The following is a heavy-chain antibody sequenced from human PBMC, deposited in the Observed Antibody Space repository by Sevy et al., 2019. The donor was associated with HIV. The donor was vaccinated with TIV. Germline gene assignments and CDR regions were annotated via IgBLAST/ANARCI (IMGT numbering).Heavy chain of an antibody. CDR1: GFTVSSNY. Sequence: GGSLRLSCAASGFTVSSNYMSWVRQAPGKGLEWVSVIYSGCSTYYADSVKGRFTISRDNSKNTLYLQMNSLRAEDTAVYYCARVNCSGGSCYYYYGMDVWGQGTTVTVSS. J-gene: IGHJ6*02. CDR2: IYSGCST. V-gene: IGHV3-53*01. D-gene: IGHD2-15*01. CDR3: ARVNCSGGSCYYYYGMDV.